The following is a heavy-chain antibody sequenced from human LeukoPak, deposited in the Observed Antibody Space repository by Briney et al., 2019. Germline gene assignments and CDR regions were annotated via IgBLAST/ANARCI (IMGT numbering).Heavy chain of an antibody. V-gene: IGHV1-69*04. CDR3: ARDWGSHDY. D-gene: IGHD3-16*01. CDR1: GYTFTSYG. J-gene: IGHJ4*02. CDR2: IIPILGIA. Sequence: SVKVSCKASGYTFTSYGISWVRQAPGQGLEWMGRIIPILGIANYAQKFQGRVTITADKSTSTAYMELSSLRSEDTAVYYCARDWGSHDYWGQGTLVTVSS.